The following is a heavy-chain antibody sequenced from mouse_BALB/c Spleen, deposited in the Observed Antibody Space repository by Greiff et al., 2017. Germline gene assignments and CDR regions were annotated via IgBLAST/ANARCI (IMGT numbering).Heavy chain of an antibody. CDR3: ARDPKVRRSYYAMDY. CDR1: GFTFSDYY. D-gene: IGHD2-14*01. CDR2: ISDGGSYT. V-gene: IGHV5-4*02. Sequence: DVMLVESGGGLVKPGGSLKLSCAASGFTFSDYYMYWVRQTPEKRLEWVATISDGGSYTYYPDSVKGRFTISRDNAKNNLYLQMSSLKSEDTAMYYCARDPKVRRSYYAMDYWGQGTSVTVSS. J-gene: IGHJ4*01.